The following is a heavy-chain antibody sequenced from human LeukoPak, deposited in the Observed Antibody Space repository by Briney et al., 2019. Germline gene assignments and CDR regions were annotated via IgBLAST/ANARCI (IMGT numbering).Heavy chain of an antibody. V-gene: IGHV3-48*03. J-gene: IGHJ4*02. CDR2: ISSSGSTI. CDR3: ARGWPYYYDSSGSQPY. D-gene: IGHD3-22*01. Sequence: PGGSLRLSCAASGFTFSSYEMNWVRQAPGKGLEWVSYISSSGSTIYYADSVKGRFTISRDNAKNSLYLQMNSLRAEDTAVYYCARGWPYYYDSSGSQPYWGQGTLVTVSS. CDR1: GFTFSSYE.